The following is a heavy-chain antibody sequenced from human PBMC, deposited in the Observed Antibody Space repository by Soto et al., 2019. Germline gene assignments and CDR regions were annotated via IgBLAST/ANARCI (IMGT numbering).Heavy chain of an antibody. CDR3: ARDLEMATIRGGYYFDY. V-gene: IGHV1-69*01. CDR1: GGTFSSYA. CDR2: IIPIFGTA. J-gene: IGHJ4*02. D-gene: IGHD5-12*01. Sequence: QVQLVQSGAEVKKPGSSVKVSCKASGGTFSSYAISWVRQAPRQGLEWMGGIIPIFGTANYAQKFQGRVTITADESTSTAYMELSSLRSEDTAVYYCARDLEMATIRGGYYFDYWGQGTLVTVSS.